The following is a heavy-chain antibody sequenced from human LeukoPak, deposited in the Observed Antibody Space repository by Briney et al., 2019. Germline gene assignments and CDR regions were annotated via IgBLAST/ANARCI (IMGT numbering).Heavy chain of an antibody. Sequence: ASVKVSCKASGYTFTGYYMHWVRQAPGQGLEWMGWINPNSGGTNYAQKFQGRVTMTRDTSISTAYMELSRLRSDDTAVYYCAFSEGFLEWSDAFDIWGQGTMVTVSS. CDR3: AFSEGFLEWSDAFDI. CDR2: INPNSGGT. J-gene: IGHJ3*02. CDR1: GYTFTGYY. D-gene: IGHD3-3*01. V-gene: IGHV1-2*02.